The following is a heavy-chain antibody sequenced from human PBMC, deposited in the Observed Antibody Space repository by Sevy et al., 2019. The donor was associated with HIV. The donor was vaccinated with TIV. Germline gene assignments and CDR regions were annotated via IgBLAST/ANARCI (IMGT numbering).Heavy chain of an antibody. CDR1: GYTLTELS. V-gene: IGHV1-24*01. CDR3: ATAAVPFGGYSYGSAFY. J-gene: IGHJ4*02. D-gene: IGHD5-18*01. CDR2: FDPEDGET. Sequence: ASVKVSCKVSGYTLTELSMHWVRQAPGKGLEWMGGFDPEDGETIYAQKFQGRVTMTEDTSTDTADMELSSLRSEDTAVYYCATAAVPFGGYSYGSAFYWGQGTLVTVSS.